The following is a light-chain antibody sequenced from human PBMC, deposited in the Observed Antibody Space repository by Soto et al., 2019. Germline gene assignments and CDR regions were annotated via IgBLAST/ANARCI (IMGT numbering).Light chain of an antibody. CDR2: EAA. V-gene: IGKV2D-29*02. CDR1: QSLLHSDGKTY. Sequence: EIVMTQTPLSLSVTPGQPASISCKSSQSLLHSDGKTYLYWYLQKPGQSPQLRIYEAANRFSVVPDRFSVSGTRKDFTLKISRVEAEDVAVYYCMQSKQFPMTFGGGTKVEIK. J-gene: IGKJ4*01. CDR3: MQSKQFPMT.